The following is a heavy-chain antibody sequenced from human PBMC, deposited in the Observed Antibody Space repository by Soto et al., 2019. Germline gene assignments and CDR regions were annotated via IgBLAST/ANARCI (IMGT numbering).Heavy chain of an antibody. CDR2: INTDGSST. Sequence: EEQLVESGGGLVQPGGSLRLSCAASGFSLSNYWMHWVRQVPGKGLVWVSRINTDGSSTRDADSVKGRFTISRDNAKKTLYLQMNSLGAEDTAVYYCARDRSDNGGGIYGMDVWGQGTTVTVSS. CDR1: GFSLSNYW. V-gene: IGHV3-74*01. D-gene: IGHD3-16*01. J-gene: IGHJ6*02. CDR3: ARDRSDNGGGIYGMDV.